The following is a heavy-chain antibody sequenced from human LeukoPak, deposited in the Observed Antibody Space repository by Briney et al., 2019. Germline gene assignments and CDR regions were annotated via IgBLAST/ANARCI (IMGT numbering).Heavy chain of an antibody. CDR2: FDPEDGET. D-gene: IGHD3-22*01. CDR3: ATFKSHPHSSNWYFDL. V-gene: IGHV1-24*01. CDR1: GFTFSSYG. Sequence: PGGSLRLSCAASGFTFSSYGMHWVRQAPGKGLEWMGGFDPEDGETIYAQKFQGRVTMTEDTSADTAYMELSSLRSEDTAVYYCATFKSHPHSSNWYFDLWGRGTLVTVSS. J-gene: IGHJ2*01.